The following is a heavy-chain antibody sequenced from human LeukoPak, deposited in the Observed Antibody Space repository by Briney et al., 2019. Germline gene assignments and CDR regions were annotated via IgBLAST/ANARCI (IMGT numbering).Heavy chain of an antibody. V-gene: IGHV3-21*01. Sequence: PGGSLRLSCAASGFAFNSYSMNWVRQAPGKGLEWVSSIKSNSDFMNYADSVKGRFTISRDNANNSLYLHMNSLRAEDTAVYYCARTYWYDSSAVFGSWGQGTLVTVSS. CDR1: GFAFNSYS. D-gene: IGHD3-22*01. J-gene: IGHJ5*02. CDR3: ARTYWYDSSAVFGS. CDR2: IKSNSDFM.